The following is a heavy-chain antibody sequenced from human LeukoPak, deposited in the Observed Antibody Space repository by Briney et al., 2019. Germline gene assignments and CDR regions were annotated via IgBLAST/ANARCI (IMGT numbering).Heavy chain of an antibody. CDR3: ARDVEAAAGTKLDY. CDR1: GYTFTGYY. V-gene: IGHV1-2*02. J-gene: IGHJ4*02. Sequence: ASVKVSCKASGYTFTGYYMHWVRQAPGQGLEWMGWINPNSGGTNYAQKFQGRVTMTRDTSISTAYMELSRLRSDGTAVYYCARDVEAAAGTKLDYWGQGTLVTVSS. D-gene: IGHD6-13*01. CDR2: INPNSGGT.